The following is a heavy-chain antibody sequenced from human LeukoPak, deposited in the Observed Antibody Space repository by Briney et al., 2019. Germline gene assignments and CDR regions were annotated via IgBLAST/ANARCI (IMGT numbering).Heavy chain of an antibody. CDR1: GYTFTGYY. D-gene: IGHD3-22*01. J-gene: IGHJ4*02. Sequence: ASVKVSCKASGYTFTGYYMHWVRQAPRQGLEWVGRINPNSGGTNYAQKFQGRVTMTRDTSISTAYMELSRLRSDDTAVYYCARDPSDYYDSSPNDYWGQGTLVTVSS. CDR3: ARDPSDYYDSSPNDY. V-gene: IGHV1-2*06. CDR2: INPNSGGT.